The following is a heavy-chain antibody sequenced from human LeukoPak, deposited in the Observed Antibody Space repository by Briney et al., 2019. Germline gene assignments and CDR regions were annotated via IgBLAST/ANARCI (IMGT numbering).Heavy chain of an antibody. CDR1: GFTFSDYY. V-gene: IGHV3-11*06. D-gene: IGHD4-17*01. CDR3: ASGGPVTTYDFDY. CDR2: ISRSSSDT. Sequence: KPGGSLRLSCAASGFTFSDYYMRWIRQAPGKGLEWVSYISRSSSDTNYADSVKGRFTISRDNAKNSLYLQMNSLRAEDTAVYYCASGGPVTTYDFDYWGQGTLVTVSS. J-gene: IGHJ4*02.